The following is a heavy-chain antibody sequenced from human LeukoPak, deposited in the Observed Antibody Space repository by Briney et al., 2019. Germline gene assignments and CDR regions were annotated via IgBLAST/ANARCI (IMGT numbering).Heavy chain of an antibody. CDR2: IGGGDGRT. CDR3: AKDSHSGFFDY. CDR1: GFSFTYG. D-gene: IGHD3-22*01. Sequence: GGSLRLSCAASGFSFTYGMSWVRQAPGKGLEWVSGIGGGDGRTYYADSLKDRFTISRDISKTTLYLQINGLTPDDTAVYYCAKDSHSGFFDYWGQGTLVTVSS. V-gene: IGHV3-23*01. J-gene: IGHJ4*02.